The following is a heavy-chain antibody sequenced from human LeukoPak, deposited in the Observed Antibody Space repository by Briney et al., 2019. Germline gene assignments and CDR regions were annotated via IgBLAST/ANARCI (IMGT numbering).Heavy chain of an antibody. CDR2: IYYSGST. Sequence: SETLSLTCTVSGGSISSYYWSWIRQPPGKGLEWIGYIYYSGSTNYNPSLKSRVTISVDTSKNQFSLKLSSVTAADTAVYYCARQGYYYGSGSYSFDPWGQGTLVTVSS. CDR1: GGSISSYY. V-gene: IGHV4-59*08. J-gene: IGHJ5*02. CDR3: ARQGYYYGSGSYSFDP. D-gene: IGHD3-10*01.